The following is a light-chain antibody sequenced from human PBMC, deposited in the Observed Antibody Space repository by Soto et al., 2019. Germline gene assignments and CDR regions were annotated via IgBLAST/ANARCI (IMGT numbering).Light chain of an antibody. J-gene: IGLJ2*01. CDR3: QVWDGSSDDPVV. CDR2: DDG. Sequence: SYELTQPPSVSVAPGQTARITCGGDNIGIKSVHWYQQKPGQAPVLVVYDDGDRPSGIPERFSGSNSGSTATLTISRVEAGDEADYYCQVWDGSSDDPVVFGGGTQLTVL. V-gene: IGLV3-21*02. CDR1: NIGIKS.